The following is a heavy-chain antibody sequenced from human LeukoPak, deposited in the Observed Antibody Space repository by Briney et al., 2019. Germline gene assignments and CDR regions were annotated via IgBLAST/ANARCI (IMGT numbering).Heavy chain of an antibody. D-gene: IGHD5-12*01. CDR1: GGSISSSSYY. CDR3: ARGRGYQGGPFDV. V-gene: IGHV4-39*01. Sequence: PSETLSLTCTVSGGSISSSSYYWGWLRQPPGTGLEWIGSIYYSGSTYYNPSLKSRVTISVDTSKNQFSLKLSSVTAADTAVYYCARGRGYQGGPFDVWGRGTRATVSS. J-gene: IGHJ2*01. CDR2: IYYSGST.